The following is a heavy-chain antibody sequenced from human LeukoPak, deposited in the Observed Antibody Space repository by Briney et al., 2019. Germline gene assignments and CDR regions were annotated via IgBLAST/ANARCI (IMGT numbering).Heavy chain of an antibody. Sequence: SQTLSLTCTVSGGSTSSGSYYWSWIRQPAGKGLEWIGRIYTSGSTNYNPSLKSRVTISVDTSKNQFSLKLSSVTAADTAVYYCARESVLYYDFWSGYFWFDPWGQGTQVTVSS. CDR2: IYTSGST. D-gene: IGHD3-3*01. V-gene: IGHV4-61*02. CDR3: ARESVLYYDFWSGYFWFDP. J-gene: IGHJ5*02. CDR1: GGSTSSGSYY.